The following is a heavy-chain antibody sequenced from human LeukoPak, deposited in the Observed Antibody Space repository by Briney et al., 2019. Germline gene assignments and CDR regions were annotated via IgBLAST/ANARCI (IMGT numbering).Heavy chain of an antibody. Sequence: GESPKISCKGSGYSFTSYWIGWVRQMPGKGLEWMGIIYPGDSDTRYSPSFQGQVTISADKYISTAYLQWSSLKASDTAMYYCARPELERGSRYWGQGTLVTVSS. CDR1: GYSFTSYW. CDR3: ARPELERGSRY. J-gene: IGHJ4*02. V-gene: IGHV5-51*01. D-gene: IGHD3-16*01. CDR2: IYPGDSDT.